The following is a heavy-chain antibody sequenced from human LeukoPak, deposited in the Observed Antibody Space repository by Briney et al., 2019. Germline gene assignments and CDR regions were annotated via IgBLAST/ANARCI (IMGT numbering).Heavy chain of an antibody. CDR2: INDDGSAT. CDR3: ASGRDY. J-gene: IGHJ4*02. D-gene: IGHD1-26*01. Sequence: GGSLRLSCAASGFTFSNYWMHWVRQVPGKGLVWVSRINDDGSATFYADSVKGRFTISRDNSKNTLYLQMNSLRAEDTAVYYCASGRDYWGQGTLVTVSS. CDR1: GFTFSNYW. V-gene: IGHV3-74*01.